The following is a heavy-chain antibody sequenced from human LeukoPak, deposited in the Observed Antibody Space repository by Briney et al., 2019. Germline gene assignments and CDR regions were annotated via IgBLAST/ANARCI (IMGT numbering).Heavy chain of an antibody. J-gene: IGHJ4*02. CDR1: GFTFSSYA. CDR3: ARGVRGVYYFDS. Sequence: GGSLRLSCAASGFTFSSYAMSWVRQAPGKGLEWVSAISGSGGSTYYADSVKGRFTISRDNSKNTVYLQMNSLRAEDTAFYFCARGVRGVYYFDSWGQGTLVTVSS. V-gene: IGHV3-23*01. CDR2: ISGSGGST. D-gene: IGHD3-10*01.